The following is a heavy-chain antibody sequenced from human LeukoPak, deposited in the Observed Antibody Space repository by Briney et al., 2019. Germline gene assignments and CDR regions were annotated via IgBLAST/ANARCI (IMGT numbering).Heavy chain of an antibody. CDR1: GFTVSSYA. Sequence: PGGSLCLSCPAYGFTVSSYAMSWVSQAPGRGLGWVLAISGSGGSTYYADYVRGPVSISRDNSKNTLYLQMNSLRAEDTAVYYCAKTGRDIVVAYYFHYWGQGTLDTVSS. D-gene: IGHD2-2*01. J-gene: IGHJ4*02. CDR2: ISGSGGST. V-gene: IGHV3-23*01. CDR3: AKTGRDIVVAYYFHY.